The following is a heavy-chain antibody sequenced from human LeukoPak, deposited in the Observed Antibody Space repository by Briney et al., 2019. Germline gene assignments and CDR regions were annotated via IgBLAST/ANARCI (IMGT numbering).Heavy chain of an antibody. V-gene: IGHV3-23*01. CDR3: AEDIHGSGSYGFDY. Sequence: GGSLRLSCAASGFTFSSYAMTWVRQSPGKGLEWVSSISGSGGSTYYADSVKGRFTISRDNSKNTLYLQMSSLRVEDAAVYYCAEDIHGSGSYGFDYWGQGTLVTVSS. CDR1: GFTFSSYA. J-gene: IGHJ4*02. CDR2: ISGSGGST. D-gene: IGHD3-10*01.